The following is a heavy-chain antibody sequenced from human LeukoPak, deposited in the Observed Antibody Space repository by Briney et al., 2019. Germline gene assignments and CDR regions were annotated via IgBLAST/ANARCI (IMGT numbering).Heavy chain of an antibody. CDR2: ISVGSNYI. J-gene: IGHJ4*02. D-gene: IGHD3-22*01. CDR1: GYTFSSYS. V-gene: IGHV3-21*01. Sequence: GSLRLSCAASGYTFSSYSINWVRQAPGKGLEWVSSISVGSNYIYYADSVRGRFSISRDDARNSLYLQMDSLRGDDTAVYYCARLRRNSDRSGYYYYYDYWGQGTLVTVSS. CDR3: ARLRRNSDRSGYYYYYDY.